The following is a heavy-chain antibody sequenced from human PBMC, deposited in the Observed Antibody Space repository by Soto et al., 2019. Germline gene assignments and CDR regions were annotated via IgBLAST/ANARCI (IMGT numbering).Heavy chain of an antibody. J-gene: IGHJ4*02. CDR1: GFTFSSYG. V-gene: IGHV3-30*18. CDR3: AKDRRWLQSRGGFDY. Sequence: GGSLRLSCAASGFTFSSYGMHWVRQAPGKGLEWVAVISYDGSNKYYADSVKGRFTISRDNSKNTLYLQMNSLRAEDTAVYYCAKDRRWLQSRGGFDYWGQGTLVTVSS. D-gene: IGHD5-12*01. CDR2: ISYDGSNK.